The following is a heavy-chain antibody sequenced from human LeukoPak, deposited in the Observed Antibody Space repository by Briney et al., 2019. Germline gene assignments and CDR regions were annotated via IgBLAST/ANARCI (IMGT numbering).Heavy chain of an antibody. CDR3: ARGLSWVVGSGWWFDY. V-gene: IGHV1-24*01. CDR1: GYTLTELS. CDR2: FDPEDGET. D-gene: IGHD6-19*01. J-gene: IGHJ4*02. Sequence: ASVKVSCKVSGYTLTELSMHWVRQAPGKGLEWMGGFDPEDGETIYAQKFQGRVTMTEDTSTDTAYMELSSLRSEDTAVYYCARGLSWVVGSGWWFDYWGQGTLVTVSS.